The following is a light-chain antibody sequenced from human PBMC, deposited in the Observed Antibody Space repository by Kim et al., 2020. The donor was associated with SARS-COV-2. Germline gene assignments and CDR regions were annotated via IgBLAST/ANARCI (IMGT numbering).Light chain of an antibody. J-gene: IGLJ1*01. CDR2: SHN. CDR3: AAWDDSLSGLV. Sequence: GQTVIVSCSGRKSILGVNDANWYQNGRRMSPRLLIHSHNQRPSGVPDRFSGSKSGTSASLAISGLRSEDEGDYYCAAWDDSLSGLVLGTVPKVTV. V-gene: IGLV1-47*02. CDR1: KSILGVND.